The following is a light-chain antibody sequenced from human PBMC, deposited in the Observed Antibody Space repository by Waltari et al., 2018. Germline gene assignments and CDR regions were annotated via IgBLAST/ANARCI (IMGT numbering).Light chain of an antibody. Sequence: QSVLTQPPSASGTPGQRVTISCSGSSPNIGTTAVNWYQQVPGKAPKLLIYSNIPRPAGVPDRFSGSKSGASASLAISGLQSEDEADYYCAIWDDSLNGVFGGGTTLTVL. CDR2: SNI. V-gene: IGLV1-44*01. J-gene: IGLJ3*02. CDR3: AIWDDSLNGV. CDR1: SPNIGTTA.